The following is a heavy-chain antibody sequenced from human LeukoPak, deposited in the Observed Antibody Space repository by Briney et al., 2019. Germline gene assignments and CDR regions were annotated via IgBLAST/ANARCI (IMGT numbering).Heavy chain of an antibody. CDR2: IRYAGDIK. CDR3: VRATWDY. V-gene: IGHV3-30*02. Sequence: GGSLRLSCAASGFTFSSYGMHWVRQAPGKGLEWVAFIRYAGDIKYYADSVKGRFTISRDNSQNTLYLQMNSLTAEDTAVYYCVRATWDYWGQGTLVTVSS. J-gene: IGHJ4*02. CDR1: GFTFSSYG.